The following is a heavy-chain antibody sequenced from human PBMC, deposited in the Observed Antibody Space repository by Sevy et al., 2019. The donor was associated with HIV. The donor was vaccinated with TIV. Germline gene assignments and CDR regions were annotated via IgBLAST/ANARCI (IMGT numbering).Heavy chain of an antibody. V-gene: IGHV3-33*01. CDR2: IWNDGSNK. J-gene: IGHJ4*02. Sequence: GGSLRLSCAASGFTFSNYCMHWVRQAPGKGLEWVAVIWNDGSNKYYADSVKGPFTISMDNSKNTLYLQMNSLSVEDTAVYFCARGGDFNDRSAKRDFDYWGQGTLVTVSS. D-gene: IGHD3-22*01. CDR3: ARGGDFNDRSAKRDFDY. CDR1: GFTFSNYC.